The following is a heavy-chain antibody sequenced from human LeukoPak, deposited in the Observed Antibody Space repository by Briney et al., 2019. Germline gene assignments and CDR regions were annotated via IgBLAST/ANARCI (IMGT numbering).Heavy chain of an antibody. D-gene: IGHD3-3*01. CDR1: GFTFSNAW. J-gene: IGHJ6*04. V-gene: IGHV3-15*01. Sequence: PGGSLRLSCAASGFTFSNAWMSWVRQAPGKGLEWVGRIKSKTDGGTTDYAAPVKGRFTISRDDSKNTLYLQMNSLKTEDTAVYYCTTENPSGYYYGMDVWGKATTVTVSS. CDR3: TTENPSGYYYGMDV. CDR2: IKSKTDGGTT.